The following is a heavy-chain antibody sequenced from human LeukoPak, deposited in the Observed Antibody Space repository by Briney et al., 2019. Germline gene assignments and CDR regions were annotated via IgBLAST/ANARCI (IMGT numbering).Heavy chain of an antibody. D-gene: IGHD4-17*01. CDR3: AKPWVYYGDSREVIDY. J-gene: IGHJ4*02. Sequence: GGSLRLSCAASGFTFSAYAMSWVRQAPGKGLEWVAFIRYDGSNKYYADSVKGRFTISRDNSKNTLYLQMNSLRAEDTAVYYCAKPWVYYGDSREVIDYWGQGTLVTVSS. CDR1: GFTFSAYA. CDR2: IRYDGSNK. V-gene: IGHV3-30*02.